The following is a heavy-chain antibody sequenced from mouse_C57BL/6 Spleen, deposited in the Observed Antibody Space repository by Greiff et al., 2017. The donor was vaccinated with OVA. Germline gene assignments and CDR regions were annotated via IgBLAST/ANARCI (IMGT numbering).Heavy chain of an antibody. CDR3: TTYYYGSSLYYAMDY. Sequence: EVQLVESGAELVRPGASVKLSCTASGFNIKDYYMHWVKQRPEQGLEWIGRIDPEDGDTEYAPKFQGKATMTADTSSNTAYLQLSSLTSEDTAVYYCTTYYYGSSLYYAMDYWGQGTSVTVSS. D-gene: IGHD1-1*01. V-gene: IGHV14-1*01. J-gene: IGHJ4*01. CDR2: IDPEDGDT. CDR1: GFNIKDYY.